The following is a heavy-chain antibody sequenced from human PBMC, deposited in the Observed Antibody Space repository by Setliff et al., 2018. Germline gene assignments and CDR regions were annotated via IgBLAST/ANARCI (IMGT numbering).Heavy chain of an antibody. CDR2: ITWNSDNT. Sequence: PGGSLRLSCVDSGFTLSNYWMTWVRQVPGKGLEWVAGITWNSDNTGYADSVKGRFTISRDNAKNSLSLQMNSLRVEDTAIYYCARIDATIFAATGPFDPWGQGTLVTVSS. CDR1: GFTLSNYW. D-gene: IGHD3-3*01. V-gene: IGHV3-20*04. CDR3: ARIDATIFAATGPFDP. J-gene: IGHJ5*02.